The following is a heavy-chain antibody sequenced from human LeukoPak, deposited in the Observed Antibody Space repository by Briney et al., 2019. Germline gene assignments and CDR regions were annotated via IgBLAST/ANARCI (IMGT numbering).Heavy chain of an antibody. Sequence: GGSLTLSCAPSGLPLSGYSMNWVRQAPARGREGVSSINGSTNYIYYADSVKGRFTISRDNAKNSLYLQMNSLRAEDTAVYDCARVGYCSSSTCRNYFDYWGQGTLVTVSS. J-gene: IGHJ4*02. CDR1: GLPLSGYS. CDR2: INGSTNYI. CDR3: ARVGYCSSSTCRNYFDY. D-gene: IGHD2-2*01. V-gene: IGHV3-21*01.